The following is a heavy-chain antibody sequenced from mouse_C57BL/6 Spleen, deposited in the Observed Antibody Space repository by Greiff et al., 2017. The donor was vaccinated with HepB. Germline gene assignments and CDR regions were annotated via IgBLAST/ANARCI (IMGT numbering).Heavy chain of an antibody. CDR1: GFSFNTYA. CDR3: VRGDYYYGSSLPMDY. J-gene: IGHJ4*01. CDR2: IRSKSNNYAT. D-gene: IGHD1-1*01. Sequence: EVQLQESGGGLVQPKGSLKLSCAASGFSFNTYAMNWVRQAPGKGLEWVARIRSKSNNYATYYADSVKDRFTISRDDSESMLYLQMNNLKTEDTAMYYCVRGDYYYGSSLPMDYWGQGTSVTVSS. V-gene: IGHV10-1*01.